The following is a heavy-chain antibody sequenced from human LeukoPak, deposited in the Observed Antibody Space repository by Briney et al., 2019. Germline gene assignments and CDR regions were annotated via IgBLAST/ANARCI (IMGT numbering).Heavy chain of an antibody. CDR1: GYTFTSYG. CDR3: AREPPPSYYDFWSGHPPFDY. J-gene: IGHJ4*02. CDR2: ISAYNGNT. D-gene: IGHD3-3*01. V-gene: IGHV1-18*01. Sequence: ASVNASCKASGYTFTSYGISWVRQAPGQGLEWMGWISAYNGNTNYAQKLQGRVTMTTDTSTSTAYMELRSLRSDDTAVYYCAREPPPSYYDFWSGHPPFDYWGEGTLVTVSS.